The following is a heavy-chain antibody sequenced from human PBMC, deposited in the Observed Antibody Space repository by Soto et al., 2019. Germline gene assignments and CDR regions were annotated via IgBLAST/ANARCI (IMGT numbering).Heavy chain of an antibody. J-gene: IGHJ4*02. D-gene: IGHD3-22*01. CDR1: GFTFSSYA. V-gene: IGHV3-23*01. CDR2: TSGSGGST. Sequence: GGSLRLSCAASGFTFSSYAMSWVRQAPGKGLEWVSATSGSGGSTYYADSVKGRFTISRDNSKNTLYLQMNSLRAEDTAVYYCAKWPGRSYYDSSGYYSDWGQGTLVTVSS. CDR3: AKWPGRSYYDSSGYYSD.